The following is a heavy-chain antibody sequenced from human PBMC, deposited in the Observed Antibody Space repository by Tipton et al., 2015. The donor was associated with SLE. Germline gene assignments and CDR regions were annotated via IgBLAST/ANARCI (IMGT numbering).Heavy chain of an antibody. V-gene: IGHV4-34*01. Sequence: TLSLTCAVYGGSFSGYYWSWIRQPPEKGLVWIGEISHSGSTNYNPSLKSRVTISVDTSKNQFSLKLSSVTAADTAVYYCARGAGYWGQGTLVTVSS. CDR2: ISHSGST. J-gene: IGHJ4*02. CDR1: GGSFSGYY. CDR3: ARGAGY.